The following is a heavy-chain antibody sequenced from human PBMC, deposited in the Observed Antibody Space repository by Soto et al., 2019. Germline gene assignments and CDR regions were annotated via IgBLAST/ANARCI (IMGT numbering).Heavy chain of an antibody. J-gene: IGHJ4*02. D-gene: IGHD3-22*01. V-gene: IGHV3-30-3*01. CDR2: ISYDGSNK. CDR1: GFTFSSYA. Sequence: SLRLSCAASGFTFSSYAMRWFRQSAGKGLEWVAVISYDGSNKYYADSVKGRFTISRDNSKNTLYLQMNSLRAEDTAVYYCARDPSMIVVVTIALDYWGQGTLVTVSS. CDR3: ARDPSMIVVVTIALDY.